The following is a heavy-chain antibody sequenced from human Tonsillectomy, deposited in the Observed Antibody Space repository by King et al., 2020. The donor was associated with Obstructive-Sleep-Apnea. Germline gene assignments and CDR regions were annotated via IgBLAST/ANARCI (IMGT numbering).Heavy chain of an antibody. CDR1: GYSFTSYW. Sequence: VQLVESGAEVKKPGESLRISCKGSGYSFTSYWISWVRQMPGKGLEWMGRIDPSDSYTNYSPSFQGHVTISADKSISTAYLPWSSLKASDTAMYYCASTQVGTTPSYFDYWGQGTLVTVSS. V-gene: IGHV5-10-1*01. D-gene: IGHD1-26*01. J-gene: IGHJ4*02. CDR3: ASTQVGTTPSYFDY. CDR2: IDPSDSYT.